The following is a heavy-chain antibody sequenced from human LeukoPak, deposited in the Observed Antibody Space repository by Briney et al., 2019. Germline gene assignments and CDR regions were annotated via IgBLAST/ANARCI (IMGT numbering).Heavy chain of an antibody. J-gene: IGHJ4*02. V-gene: IGHV7-4-1*02. CDR2: INTNTGNP. Sequence: ASVKVSCKASGYTFTSYDINWVRQAPGQGLEWMGWINTNTGNPTYAQGFTGRFVFSLDTSVSTAYLQISSLRAEDTAVYYCARDYYGSGSPYWGQGTLVTVSS. D-gene: IGHD3-10*01. CDR1: GYTFTSYD. CDR3: ARDYYGSGSPY.